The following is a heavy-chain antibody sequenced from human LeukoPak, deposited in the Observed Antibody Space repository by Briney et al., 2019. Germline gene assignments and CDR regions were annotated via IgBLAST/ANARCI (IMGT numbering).Heavy chain of an antibody. CDR3: ASIANGGEPYYYYYYMDV. J-gene: IGHJ6*03. CDR2: IYYSGST. V-gene: IGHV4-39*07. Sequence: SETLSLTCTVSGGSISSSSYYWGWIRQPPGKGLVWIGSIYYSGSTYYNPSLKSRVTISVDTSKNQFSLKLSSVTAADTAVYYCASIANGGEPYYYYYYMDVWGKGTTVTVSS. CDR1: GGSISSSSYY. D-gene: IGHD2-8*01.